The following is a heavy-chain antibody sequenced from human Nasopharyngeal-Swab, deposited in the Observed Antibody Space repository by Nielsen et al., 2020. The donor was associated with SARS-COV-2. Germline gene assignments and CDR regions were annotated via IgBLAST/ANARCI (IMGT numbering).Heavy chain of an antibody. J-gene: IGHJ4*02. CDR2: IKQDGSEK. Sequence: GGSLRFSCAASGFTFSSYWMSWVRQAPGKGLEWVASIKQDGSEKYYVDSVKGRFTISRDNAKNSLYLQMNSLRAEDTAVYYCAKRGYSYVNKFDLWGQGTLVTVSS. CDR1: GFTFSSYW. V-gene: IGHV3-7*03. CDR3: AKRGYSYVNKFDL. D-gene: IGHD5-18*01.